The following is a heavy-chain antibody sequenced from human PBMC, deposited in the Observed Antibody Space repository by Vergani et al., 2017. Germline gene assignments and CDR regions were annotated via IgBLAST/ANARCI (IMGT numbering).Heavy chain of an antibody. J-gene: IGHJ5*02. V-gene: IGHV3-23*04. CDR2: ISGSGGST. Sequence: EVQLVESGGGLVQPGGSLRLSCAASGFTFSSYAMSWVRQAPGKGLEWVSAISGSGGSTYYADSVKGRFTISRDNSKNTLYLQMNSLRAEDTAVYYCAKEGGYCSGGSCYLDAWFDPWGQGTLVTVSS. CDR1: GFTFSSYA. CDR3: AKEGGYCSGGSCYLDAWFDP. D-gene: IGHD2-15*01.